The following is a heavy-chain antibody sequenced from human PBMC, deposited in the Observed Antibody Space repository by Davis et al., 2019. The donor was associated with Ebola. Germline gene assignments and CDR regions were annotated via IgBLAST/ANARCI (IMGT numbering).Heavy chain of an antibody. J-gene: IGHJ4*02. Sequence: GGSLRLSCAASGLTFNSHAMSWVRQAPGKGLEWVSVISATGVSTYSIDSVKGRFIISRDNSKNTLYLQMNSLRAEDTAVYYCARDGVITIFGRLSWGQGTLVTVSS. CDR3: ARDGVITIFGRLS. CDR2: ISATGVST. D-gene: IGHD3-3*01. V-gene: IGHV3-23*01. CDR1: GLTFNSHA.